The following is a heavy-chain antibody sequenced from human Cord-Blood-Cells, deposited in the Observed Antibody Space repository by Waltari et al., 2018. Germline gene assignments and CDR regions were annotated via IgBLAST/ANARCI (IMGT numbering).Heavy chain of an antibody. D-gene: IGHD6-13*01. Sequence: QVQLQESGPGLVKPSETLSLTCTVSGYSISSGYSWGWIRQPTGKGLEWIGSIYHSGSTYYNPSLKSRVTISVDTSKNQFSLKLSSVTAADTAVYYCALTTPGIAAAGIGYFDLWGRGTLVTVSS. CDR3: ALTTPGIAAAGIGYFDL. J-gene: IGHJ2*01. V-gene: IGHV4-38-2*02. CDR1: GYSISSGYS. CDR2: IYHSGST.